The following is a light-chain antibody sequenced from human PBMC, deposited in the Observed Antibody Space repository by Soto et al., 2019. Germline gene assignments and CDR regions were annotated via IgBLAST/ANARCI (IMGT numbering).Light chain of an antibody. Sequence: EVVMTQSPATLSVSPGERATLSCRASESVSSNLAWYQQRPGQAPRLVIYGASTRATGIPDRFSGSGSGTDFTLTISRLEPEDFAVYYCQQYGSSPTFGQGTKV. CDR1: ESVSSN. CDR2: GAS. V-gene: IGKV3-20*01. CDR3: QQYGSSPT. J-gene: IGKJ1*01.